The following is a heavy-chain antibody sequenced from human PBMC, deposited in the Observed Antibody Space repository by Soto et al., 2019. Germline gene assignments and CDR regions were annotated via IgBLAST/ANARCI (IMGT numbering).Heavy chain of an antibody. Sequence: SATLSXTFTVCFCSIISYYLIFMGQPPGKGLEWIVYIYYSGSTNYNPSLKSRATISVDTSNHQFSLQLSSVTAADTAAYYCARGGSYPRCPMGLETWGQGTLVTVSS. CDR1: FCSIISYY. CDR3: ARGGSYPRCPMGLET. V-gene: IGHV4-59*01. CDR2: IYYSGST. D-gene: IGHD3-10*01. J-gene: IGHJ5*02.